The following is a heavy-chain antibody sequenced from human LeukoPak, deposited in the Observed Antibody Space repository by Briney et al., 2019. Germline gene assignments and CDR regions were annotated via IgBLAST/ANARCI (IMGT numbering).Heavy chain of an antibody. D-gene: IGHD2-15*01. J-gene: IGHJ4*02. Sequence: PGGSLRLSCAASGFTFSDYYMSWIRQAPGKGLEWVSYISSSGSTIYYADSVKGRFTISRDNAKNSLYLQMNSLRAEDTAVYYCASIGYCSGGSCYGTGAFDCWGQGTLVTVSS. V-gene: IGHV3-11*01. CDR3: ASIGYCSGGSCYGTGAFDC. CDR2: ISSSGSTI. CDR1: GFTFSDYY.